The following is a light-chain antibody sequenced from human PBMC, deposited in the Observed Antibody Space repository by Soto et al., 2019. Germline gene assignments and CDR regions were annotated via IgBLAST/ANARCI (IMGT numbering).Light chain of an antibody. CDR2: GAS. CDR3: QHYGTSLYT. V-gene: IGKV3-20*01. J-gene: IGKJ2*01. CDR1: QNISSTY. Sequence: DIVLTQSPGTLSLSPGERATLSCRASQNISSTYLGWYQQKPGQAPRLLIYGASSRATGIPDRFSGSGSGTDFTLTISRLEPEDFEVYYCQHYGTSLYTFGQGTKLEIK.